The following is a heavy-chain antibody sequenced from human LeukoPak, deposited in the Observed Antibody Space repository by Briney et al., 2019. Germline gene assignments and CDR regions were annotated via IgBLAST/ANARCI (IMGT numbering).Heavy chain of an antibody. CDR3: ARGYCSCGSCYSVENWFDP. J-gene: IGHJ5*02. CDR1: GYTFTGYY. V-gene: IGHV1-2*06. D-gene: IGHD2-15*01. CDR2: INPNSGGT. Sequence: ASVKVSCKAAGYTFTGYYMFWVRQAPGQGLEWMGRINPNSGGTNYAQKFQGRVTMTRDTSISTAYMELSRLRSDDTAVYYCARGYCSCGSCYSVENWFDPWGQGTLVTVSS.